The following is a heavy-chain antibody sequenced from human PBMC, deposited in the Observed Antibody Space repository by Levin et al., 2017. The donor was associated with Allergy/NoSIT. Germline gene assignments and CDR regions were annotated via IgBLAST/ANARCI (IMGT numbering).Heavy chain of an antibody. CDR3: ARAEGGYCSSTSCYSYGMDV. V-gene: IGHV3-30-3*01. Sequence: SGGSLRLSCAASGFTFSSYAMHWVRQAPGKGLEWVAVISYDGSNKYYADSVKGRFTISRDNSKNTLYLQMNSLRAEDTAVYYCARAEGGYCSSTSCYSYGMDVWGQGTTVTVSS. J-gene: IGHJ6*02. CDR1: GFTFSSYA. D-gene: IGHD2-2*01. CDR2: ISYDGSNK.